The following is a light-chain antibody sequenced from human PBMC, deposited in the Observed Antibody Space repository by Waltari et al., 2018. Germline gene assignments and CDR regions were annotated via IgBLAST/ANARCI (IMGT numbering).Light chain of an antibody. V-gene: IGLV1-51*01. Sequence: QSLLTQPPSVSAAPGQRVTISCSGASSNVGTNYVSCYQVVPGTAPQLLIYDTDQRPSGIPDRFSGSKSGTSATQGISGLQTGDEADYFCEAWDSSLGAGVFGGGTKVTVL. CDR2: DTD. J-gene: IGLJ3*02. CDR1: SSNVGTNY. CDR3: EAWDSSLGAGV.